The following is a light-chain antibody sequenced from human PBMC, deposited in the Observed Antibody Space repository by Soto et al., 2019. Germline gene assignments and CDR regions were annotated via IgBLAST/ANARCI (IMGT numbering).Light chain of an antibody. V-gene: IGKV1-39*01. CDR1: HSISNY. CDR2: AAS. Sequence: DIQMTQSPSSLSAFVGDRVTITRRASHSISNYLNWYQQKPGKAPELLIYAASSLQSGVPSRFSGSGSGTDFTLTITSLQPEDSATYYCQQSYSSRPCTFGQGTKLEIK. CDR3: QQSYSSRPCT. J-gene: IGKJ2*02.